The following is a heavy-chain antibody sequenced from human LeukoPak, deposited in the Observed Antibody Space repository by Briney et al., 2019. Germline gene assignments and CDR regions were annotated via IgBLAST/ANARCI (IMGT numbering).Heavy chain of an antibody. V-gene: IGHV3-53*01. CDR1: GFSFSSYA. Sequence: GGSLRLSCAASGFSFSSYAMSWVRQAPGKGLEWVSVIYSGGSTYYADSVKGRFTISRDNSKNTLYLQMNSLRAEDTAVYYCASSYSGYDWGEEDVAVADYWGQGILVTVSS. CDR2: IYSGGST. D-gene: IGHD5-12*01. J-gene: IGHJ4*02. CDR3: ASSYSGYDWGEEDVAVADY.